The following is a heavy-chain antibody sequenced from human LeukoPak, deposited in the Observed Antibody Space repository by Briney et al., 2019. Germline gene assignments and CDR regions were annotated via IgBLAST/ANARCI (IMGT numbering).Heavy chain of an antibody. Sequence: SETLSLTCSVSGDSVSRSDSYWDWIRQPPGKWLEWIGTIYYSGRTYYSPSLRSRVTMSVDPSNDQFSLTLRSVTAADTAVYYCARRRYYDGSGYSEWGQGTLLSVSS. CDR1: GDSVSRSDSY. V-gene: IGHV4-39*01. CDR3: ARRRYYDGSGYSE. J-gene: IGHJ1*01. CDR2: IYYSGRT. D-gene: IGHD3-22*01.